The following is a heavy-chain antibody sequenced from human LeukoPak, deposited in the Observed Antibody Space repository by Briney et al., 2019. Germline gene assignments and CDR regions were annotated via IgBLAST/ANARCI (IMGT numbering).Heavy chain of an antibody. CDR3: ARANTLFADY. CDR1: GFTFSSYD. D-gene: IGHD3-10*02. J-gene: IGHJ4*02. V-gene: IGHV3-30*09. CDR2: ISYDGSNK. Sequence: GRSLRLSCAASGFTFSSYDMHWVRQAPGKGLEWVAVISYDGSNKYYADSVKGRFAISRDNSKNTVYLQMNSLRVEDTAVYYCARANTLFADYWGQGTLVTVSS.